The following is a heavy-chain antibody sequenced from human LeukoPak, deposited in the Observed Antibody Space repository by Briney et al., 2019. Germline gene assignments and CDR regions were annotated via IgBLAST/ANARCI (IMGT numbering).Heavy chain of an antibody. CDR1: KFTFSNYW. J-gene: IGHJ4*02. D-gene: IGHD3-10*01. CDR3: ARGGGTFDY. Sequence: GGSLRLSCAASKFTFSNYWMTWVRQVSGKGLEWVATIDQDGSQKKYVDSVRGRFTISRDNAKNALYLQMNSLSAEDTAVYYCARGGGTFDYWGQGTLVTVSS. CDR2: IDQDGSQK. V-gene: IGHV3-7*01.